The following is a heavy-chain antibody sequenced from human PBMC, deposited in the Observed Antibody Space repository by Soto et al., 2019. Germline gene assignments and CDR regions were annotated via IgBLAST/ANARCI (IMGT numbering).Heavy chain of an antibody. CDR1: GGTFNNYA. CDR2: IIPILGTA. CDR3: ASSYGTSWYGDY. Sequence: QVQLVQSGAEVKKPGSSVKVSCKASGGTFNNYAITWVRQAPGHGLEWMGGIIPILGTANYAQKFQGRVTITADESTSTSYMELSSLRSEDTAVYYCASSYGTSWYGDYWGQGTLVTVSS. D-gene: IGHD6-13*01. V-gene: IGHV1-69*01. J-gene: IGHJ4*02.